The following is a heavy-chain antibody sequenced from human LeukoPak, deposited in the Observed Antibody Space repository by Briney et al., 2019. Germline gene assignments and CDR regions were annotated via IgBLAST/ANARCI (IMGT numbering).Heavy chain of an antibody. J-gene: IGHJ4*02. CDR1: GFTFSSYA. CDR2: ISGSGGRT. Sequence: GGSLRLSCAASGFTFSSYAMTWVRQAPGKGLEWVSGISGSGGRTNYADSVKGRFTTSRDNSKNTLYLQMNSLRAEDTAVYYCAKDAAGPVDYWGQGTLVTVSS. CDR3: AKDAAGPVDY. D-gene: IGHD6-25*01. V-gene: IGHV3-23*01.